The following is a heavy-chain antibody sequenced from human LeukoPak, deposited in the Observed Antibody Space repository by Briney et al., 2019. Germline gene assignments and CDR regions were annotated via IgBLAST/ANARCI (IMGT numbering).Heavy chain of an antibody. J-gene: IGHJ5*02. D-gene: IGHD2-15*01. CDR1: GYTFTSYA. Sequence: ASVKVSCKGSGYTFTSYAMHWVRQAPGQRLEWMGWINAGNGNTKYSQKFQGRVTITRDTSASTAYMELSSLRSEDTAVYYCARDYPSWTVWFDPWGQGTLVTVSS. V-gene: IGHV1-3*01. CDR2: INAGNGNT. CDR3: ARDYPSWTVWFDP.